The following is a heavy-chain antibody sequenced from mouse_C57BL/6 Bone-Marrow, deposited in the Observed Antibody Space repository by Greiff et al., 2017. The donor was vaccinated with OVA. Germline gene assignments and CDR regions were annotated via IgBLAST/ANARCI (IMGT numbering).Heavy chain of an antibody. CDR1: GYTFTNYW. CDR2: IYPGGGYT. CDR3: ARQDDYWYFDV. V-gene: IGHV1-63*01. J-gene: IGHJ1*03. D-gene: IGHD2-3*01. Sequence: VKLQESGAELVRPGTSVKMSCKASGYTFTNYWIGWAKQRPGHGLEWIGDIYPGGGYTNYNEKFKGKATLTADKSSSTAYMQFSSLTSEDSAIYYCARQDDYWYFDVWGTGTTVTVSS.